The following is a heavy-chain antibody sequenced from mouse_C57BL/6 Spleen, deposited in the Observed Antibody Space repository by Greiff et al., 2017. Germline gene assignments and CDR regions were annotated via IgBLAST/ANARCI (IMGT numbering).Heavy chain of an antibody. CDR1: GFTFSSYT. CDR3: ARHPLLRSAWDY. J-gene: IGHJ2*01. Sequence: EVKLMESGGGLVKPGGSLKLSCAASGFTFSSYTMSWVRQTPEKRLEWVATISGGGGNTYYPDSVKGRFTISRDTAKNTLYLQMSSLRSEDTALYYCARHPLLRSAWDYWGQGTTRTVSS. V-gene: IGHV5-9*01. CDR2: ISGGGGNT. D-gene: IGHD1-1*01.